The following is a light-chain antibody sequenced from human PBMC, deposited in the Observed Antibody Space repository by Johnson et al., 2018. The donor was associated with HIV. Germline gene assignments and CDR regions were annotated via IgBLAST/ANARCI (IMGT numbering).Light chain of an antibody. CDR3: GTWHNSLSTGGV. CDR2: ENK. Sequence: QSVLTQPPSVSAAPGQMVSISCSGSSSNIGKNYVSWYQQFPGTAPKLLIHENKKRPSGIPDRFSGSKSGTSATLDITGLQTGDEADYYCGTWHNSLSTGGVFGTGTKVTVL. V-gene: IGLV1-51*02. CDR1: SSNIGKNY. J-gene: IGLJ1*01.